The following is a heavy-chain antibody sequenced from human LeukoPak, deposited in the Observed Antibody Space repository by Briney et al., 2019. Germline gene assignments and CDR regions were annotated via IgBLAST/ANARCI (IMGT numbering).Heavy chain of an antibody. J-gene: IGHJ5*02. D-gene: IGHD2-15*01. V-gene: IGHV4-59*01. CDR2: IYYSGST. CDR1: GGSISSYY. CDR3: AALPPSSNWFDP. Sequence: SETLSLTCTVSGGSISSYYWSWIRQPPGKGLEWIGYIYYSGSTNYNPSLKSRVTISVDTSKNQFSLKLSSVTAADTAVYYCAALPPSSNWFDPWGQGTLVTVSS.